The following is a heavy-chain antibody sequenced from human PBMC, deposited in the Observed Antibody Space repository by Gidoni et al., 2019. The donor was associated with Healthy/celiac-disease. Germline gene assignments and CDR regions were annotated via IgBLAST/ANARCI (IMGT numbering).Heavy chain of an antibody. J-gene: IGHJ3*01. CDR2: IYYSGST. D-gene: IGHD6-13*01. CDR1: GGSISSSRYY. CDR3: ARLAGIAAAGSS. Sequence: QLQLQESGPGLVKPSETLSLTCTVSGGSISSSRYYWGWIRQPPGKGLEWIGSIYYSGSTYYNPSLKSRVTISVDTSKNQFSLKLSSVTAADTAVYYCARLAGIAAAGSSWGQGTMVTVSS. V-gene: IGHV4-39*01.